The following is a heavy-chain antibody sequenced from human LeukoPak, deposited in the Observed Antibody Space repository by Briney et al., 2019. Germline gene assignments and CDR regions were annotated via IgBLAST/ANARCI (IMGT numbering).Heavy chain of an antibody. CDR3: ARIHVAAAGTRPSGFDY. CDR2: IYYSGST. CDR1: GFTFSSYS. J-gene: IGHJ4*02. V-gene: IGHV4-39*07. Sequence: GSLRLSCAASGFTFSSYSMNWVRQAPGKGLEWIGSIYYSGSTCYNPSLKSRVTISVDTSKNQFSLKLSSVTAADTAVYYCARIHVAAAGTRPSGFDYWGQGTLVTVS. D-gene: IGHD6-13*01.